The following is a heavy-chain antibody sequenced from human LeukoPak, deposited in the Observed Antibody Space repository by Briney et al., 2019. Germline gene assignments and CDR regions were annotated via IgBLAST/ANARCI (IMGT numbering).Heavy chain of an antibody. CDR3: ASQGYNWNYLSP. D-gene: IGHD1-7*01. J-gene: IGHJ5*02. CDR2: ISSSASTI. CDR1: GFTFSDYY. V-gene: IGHV3-11*04. Sequence: PGGSLRLSCTASGFTFSDYYMSWIRQAPGKGLEWVSYISSSASTIHYADSVKGRFTISRDNARNSLYLQMNSLRAEDTAVYYCASQGYNWNYLSPWGQGTLVTVSS.